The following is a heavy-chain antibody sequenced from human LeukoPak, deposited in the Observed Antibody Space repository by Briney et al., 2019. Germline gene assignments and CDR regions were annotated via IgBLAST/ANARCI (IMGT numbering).Heavy chain of an antibody. Sequence: GGSLRLSCAASRFTFSTYSMNWVRQAPGKGLEWAANIKQDGSEKYYVDSVKGRFTISRDNAKNSLYLQMNSLRAEDTAVYYCASLYCSSTSCLDVWGKGTTVTVSS. CDR3: ASLYCSSTSCLDV. J-gene: IGHJ6*04. D-gene: IGHD2-2*01. CDR2: IKQDGSEK. CDR1: RFTFSTYS. V-gene: IGHV3-7*01.